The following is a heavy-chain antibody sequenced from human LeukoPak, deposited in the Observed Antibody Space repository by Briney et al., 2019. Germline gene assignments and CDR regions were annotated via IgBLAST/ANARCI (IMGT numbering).Heavy chain of an antibody. CDR1: GFTFGSYA. CDR2: ISGSGDNT. CDR3: AKGQVGAIWYFDL. J-gene: IGHJ2*01. V-gene: IGHV3-23*01. Sequence: PGGSLRLSCAASGFTFGSYAMSWVRQPPGKGLEWVSGISGSGDNTYYADSVKGRFTISRDNSKNTLYLQMNSLRAEDTAEYYCAKGQVGAIWYFDLWGRGTVVTVSS. D-gene: IGHD1-26*01.